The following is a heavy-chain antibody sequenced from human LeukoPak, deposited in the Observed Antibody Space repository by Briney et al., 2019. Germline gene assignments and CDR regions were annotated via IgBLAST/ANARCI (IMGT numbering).Heavy chain of an antibody. CDR3: AKDPFYYYDSNGCPPSDY. D-gene: IGHD3-22*01. J-gene: IGHJ4*02. Sequence: GGSLRLSCVVSGVTFSSYGRHWIRQAPGKGREWVAFIRYDGTNDHSADSVKGRFTISRDNSKNTLYLQMNSLRPEDTAVYYCAKDPFYYYDSNGCPPSDYWGQGTPVTVSS. CDR2: IRYDGTND. V-gene: IGHV3-30*02. CDR1: GVTFSSYG.